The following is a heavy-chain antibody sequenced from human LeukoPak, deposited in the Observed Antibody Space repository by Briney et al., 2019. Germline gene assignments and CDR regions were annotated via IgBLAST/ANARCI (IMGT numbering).Heavy chain of an antibody. Sequence: PGGSLRLSCAASGFSLRSYWMYWVRQAPGKGLEWVANINQDGSIKNFVDSVKGRFIISRDNTKNSVYLEINSLRVEDTAVYYCARNLGSQQFDYWGQGTQVTVSS. D-gene: IGHD3-16*01. CDR1: GFSLRSYW. V-gene: IGHV3-7*01. CDR2: INQDGSIK. CDR3: ARNLGSQQFDY. J-gene: IGHJ4*02.